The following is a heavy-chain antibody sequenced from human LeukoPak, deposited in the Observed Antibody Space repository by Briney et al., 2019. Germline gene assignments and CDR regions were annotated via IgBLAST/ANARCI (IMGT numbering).Heavy chain of an antibody. V-gene: IGHV3-48*01. D-gene: IGHD3-9*01. CDR1: GFTFSSYS. CDR3: AKQTYYYISTGVEDNSFDI. CDR2: ISSSSSTI. Sequence: GGSLRLSCAASGFTFSSYSMNWVRQAPGKGLEWGSYISSSSSTIYYADSVKGRFTISRDKSKNTLYKQMNSLRAEYTAVYYWAKQTYYYISTGVEDNSFDIWGQGTMVTVSS. J-gene: IGHJ3*02.